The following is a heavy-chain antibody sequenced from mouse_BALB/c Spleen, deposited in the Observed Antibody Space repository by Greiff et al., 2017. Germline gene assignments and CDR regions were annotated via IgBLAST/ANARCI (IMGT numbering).Heavy chain of an antibody. CDR2: INPYNGAT. J-gene: IGHJ2*01. V-gene: IGHV1-31*01. CDR1: GYSFTGYY. Sequence: VHVKQSGPELVKPGASVKISCKASGYSFTGYYMHWVKQSHVKSLEWIGRINPYNGATSYNQNFKDKASLTVDKSSSTAYMELHSLTSEDSAVYYCARKGYGYDDFDYWGQGTTLTVSS. D-gene: IGHD2-2*01. CDR3: ARKGYGYDDFDY.